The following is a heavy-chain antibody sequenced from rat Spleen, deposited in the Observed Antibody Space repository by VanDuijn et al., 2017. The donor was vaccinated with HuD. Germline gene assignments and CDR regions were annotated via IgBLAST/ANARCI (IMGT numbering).Heavy chain of an antibody. D-gene: IGHD1-10*01. CDR2: IKNDGDI. Sequence: QVQLKESGPGLVQPSQTLSLTCTVSGFSIMDYNIHWVRQPQGKGLEWMGRIKNDGDIYYNSDFKSRLSITRDTSKSQVYLKKNIMQTEDTAIYYCTRLLSITVFDYWGQGVLVTVSS. J-gene: IGHJ2*01. CDR3: TRLLSITVFDY. CDR1: GFSIMDYN. V-gene: IGHV2S30*01.